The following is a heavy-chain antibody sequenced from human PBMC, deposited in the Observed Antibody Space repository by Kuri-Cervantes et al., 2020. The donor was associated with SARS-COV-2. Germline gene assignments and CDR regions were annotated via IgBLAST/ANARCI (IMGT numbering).Heavy chain of an antibody. CDR2: IYPGDSDT. V-gene: IGHV5-51*01. J-gene: IGHJ6*02. Sequence: GESLKISCKGSGYSFTSYWIGWVRQMPGKGLEWMGIIYPGDSDTRYSPSLQGQVTISADKSISTAYLQWSSLKASDTAMYYCARLPPNCSGGSCYDGYYYYGMDVWGQGTTVTVSS. D-gene: IGHD2-15*01. CDR1: GYSFTSYW. CDR3: ARLPPNCSGGSCYDGYYYYGMDV.